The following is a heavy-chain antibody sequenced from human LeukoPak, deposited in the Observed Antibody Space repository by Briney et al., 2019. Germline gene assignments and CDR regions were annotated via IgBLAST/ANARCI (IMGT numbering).Heavy chain of an antibody. CDR1: GGSVSSGSYY. CDR2: IYYSGST. CDR3: ARGYSSSFGWFDP. J-gene: IGHJ5*02. D-gene: IGHD6-6*01. Sequence: SETLSLTCTVSGGSVSSGSYYWSWIRQPPGKGLEWIGYIYYSGSTNYNPSLKSRVTISVDTSKNQFSLKLSSVTAADTAVYYCARGYSSSFGWFDPWGQGTLVTVSS. V-gene: IGHV4-61*01.